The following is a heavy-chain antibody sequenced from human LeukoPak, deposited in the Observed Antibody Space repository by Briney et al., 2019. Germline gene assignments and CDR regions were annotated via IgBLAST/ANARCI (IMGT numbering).Heavy chain of an antibody. CDR1: GGSLSGSY. D-gene: IGHD3-22*01. V-gene: IGHV4-34*01. CDR3: ARARRDSGCYKVDY. CDR2: INHSGSA. Sequence: SETLSLTCAVYGGSLSGSYWSWIRQPPGKGLEWIGEINHSGSANYNPSLKSRVTLSIDKSKNQFSLNVNSVTAADTAVYYCARARRDSGCYKVDYWGQGTLVTVSS. J-gene: IGHJ4*02.